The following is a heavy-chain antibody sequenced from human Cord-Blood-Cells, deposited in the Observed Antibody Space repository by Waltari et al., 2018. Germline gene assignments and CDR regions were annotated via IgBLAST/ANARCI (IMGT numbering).Heavy chain of an antibody. V-gene: IGHV3-30*18. CDR2: ISYDGSNK. CDR3: AKDQGGDYAFDI. D-gene: IGHD4-17*01. CDR1: GFTFSSYG. Sequence: QVQLVESGGGVVQPGRSLRLPCAASGFTFSSYGLNRVLQAPGKGLEWVAVISYDGSNKYYADSVKGRFTISRDNSKNTLYLQMNSLRAEDTAVYYCAKDQGGDYAFDIWGQGTMVTVSS. J-gene: IGHJ3*02.